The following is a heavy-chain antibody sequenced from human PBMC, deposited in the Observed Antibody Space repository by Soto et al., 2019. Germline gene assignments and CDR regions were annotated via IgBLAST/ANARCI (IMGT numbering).Heavy chain of an antibody. Sequence: QVQLVESGGGVVQPGRSLRLSCAASGFSFAYYGMHWVRQAPGKGLEWVAVISYDGTEKYYEDSVKGRFTISRDNTKNRLDLQMNSLRGEDTAVYFCAIAYATTALDSWGQGTLVTVSS. J-gene: IGHJ4*02. CDR1: GFSFAYYG. CDR2: ISYDGTEK. D-gene: IGHD4-17*01. CDR3: AIAYATTALDS. V-gene: IGHV3-30*03.